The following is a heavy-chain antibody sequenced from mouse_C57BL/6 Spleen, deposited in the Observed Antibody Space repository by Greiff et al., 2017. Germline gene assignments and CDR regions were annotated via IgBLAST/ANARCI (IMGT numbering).Heavy chain of an antibody. Sequence: EVKLLEPEAGLVQPGSSMKLSCTASGFTFSDYYMAWVRQVPEKGLEWVANINSDGSSTNYLDSLKSSFIISRDNARNILYLQMSSLKSEDTATYYCARKSLGGWYFDVWGTGTTVTVSS. V-gene: IGHV5-16*01. CDR2: INSDGSST. J-gene: IGHJ1*03. CDR1: GFTFSDYY. D-gene: IGHD3-3*01. CDR3: ARKSLGGWYFDV.